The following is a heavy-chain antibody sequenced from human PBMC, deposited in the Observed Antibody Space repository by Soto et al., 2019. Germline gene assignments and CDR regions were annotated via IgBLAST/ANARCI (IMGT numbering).Heavy chain of an antibody. D-gene: IGHD3-10*01. V-gene: IGHV3-23*01. CDR1: GFTFSSYA. J-gene: IGHJ5*02. Sequence: EVQLLESGGGLVQPGGSLRLSCAASGFTFSSYAMSWVRQTPGKGLEWVSAISGSGDSTYYADSVKGRFTISRDNSKNTLYLQMNSRRAEDPAVYYCAKLRWGSDNWFDPWGQGTLVTVSS. CDR2: ISGSGDST. CDR3: AKLRWGSDNWFDP.